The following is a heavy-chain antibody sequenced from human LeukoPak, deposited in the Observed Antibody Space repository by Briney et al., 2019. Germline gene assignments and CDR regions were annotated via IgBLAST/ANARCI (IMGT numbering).Heavy chain of an antibody. D-gene: IGHD1-14*01. CDR1: GFTFSNYA. J-gene: IGHJ4*02. Sequence: GGSLRLSCAASGFTFSNYAMNWVRQAPGKGLEWVSAINGGGGSTYYADSVKGRFTISSDNSKNTLYLQMNSLRAEDTAAYYCAKPARTDYADYWGQGTLVTVSS. CDR2: INGGGGST. V-gene: IGHV3-23*01. CDR3: AKPARTDYADY.